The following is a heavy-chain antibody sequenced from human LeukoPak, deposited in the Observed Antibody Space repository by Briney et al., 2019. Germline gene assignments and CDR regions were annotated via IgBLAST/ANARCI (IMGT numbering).Heavy chain of an antibody. Sequence: GGSLRLSCAASGFTFSDYDMHRVRQATGKGLEWVSAIGTAGDTYYTGSVKGPFTISRENAKNSLYLQMNSLRAGDTAVYYCARVAKERVGGVYYFDYWGQGTLVTVSS. D-gene: IGHD1-1*01. CDR1: GFTFSDYD. J-gene: IGHJ4*02. V-gene: IGHV3-13*01. CDR3: ARVAKERVGGVYYFDY. CDR2: IGTAGDT.